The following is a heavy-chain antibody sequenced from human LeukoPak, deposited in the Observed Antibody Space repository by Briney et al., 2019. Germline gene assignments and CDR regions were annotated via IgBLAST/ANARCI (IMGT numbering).Heavy chain of an antibody. CDR2: IFHTGST. J-gene: IGHJ4*02. V-gene: IGHV4-59*01. Sequence: SETLSLTCVVAGRSLSGYYWSWIRQSAGRGLDWIAYIFHTGSTNYNPSLKSRVTISVDTSKNQFSLKLSSVTAADTAVYFCARDGDSSGTFDYWGQGTLVTVSS. CDR1: GRSLSGYY. D-gene: IGHD3-22*01. CDR3: ARDGDSSGTFDY.